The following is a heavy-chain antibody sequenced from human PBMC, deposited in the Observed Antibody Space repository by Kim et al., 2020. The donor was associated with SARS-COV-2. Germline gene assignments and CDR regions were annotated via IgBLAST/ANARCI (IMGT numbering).Heavy chain of an antibody. V-gene: IGHV3-21*01. J-gene: IGHJ4*02. CDR1: GFTFSSYS. CDR3: ARWDLIAVAGTGYFDY. Sequence: GGSLRLSCAASGFTFSSYSMNWVRQAPGKGLEWVSSIISSSSYIYYADSVKGRFTISRDNAKNSLYLQMNSLRAEDTAVYYCARWDLIAVAGTGYFDYWGQGTLVTVSS. CDR2: IISSSSYI. D-gene: IGHD6-19*01.